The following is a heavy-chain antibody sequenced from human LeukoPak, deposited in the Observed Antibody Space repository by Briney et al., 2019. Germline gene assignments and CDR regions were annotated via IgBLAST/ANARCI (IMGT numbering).Heavy chain of an antibody. CDR2: MNPNSGNT. CDR1: GYTFTIYD. J-gene: IGHJ4*02. V-gene: IGHV1-8*01. Sequence: ASVKVSCKASGYTFTIYDINWVRQATGQGLEWMGWMNPNSGNTGYAQNFQGRVTMTRDTSISTAYMELSSLRSEDAAVYYCTRGAVSEYCSGGSCYRWDQWGQGTLVTVSS. D-gene: IGHD2-15*01. CDR3: TRGAVSEYCSGGSCYRWDQ.